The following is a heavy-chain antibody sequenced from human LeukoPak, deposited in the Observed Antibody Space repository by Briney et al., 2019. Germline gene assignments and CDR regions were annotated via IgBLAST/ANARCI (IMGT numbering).Heavy chain of an antibody. D-gene: IGHD1-26*01. J-gene: IGHJ4*02. CDR2: IYFSGSA. Sequence: PSETLSLTCTVSGGSISGYYWSCVRQPPGEGLECIGYIYFSGSANYSPSLKSRVTISVDTSKNQFSLRLSSVTAADTAVYYCARQRWALSGNYWLFDYWGQGTLVTVSS. CDR1: GGSISGYY. CDR3: ARQRWALSGNYWLFDY. V-gene: IGHV4-59*08.